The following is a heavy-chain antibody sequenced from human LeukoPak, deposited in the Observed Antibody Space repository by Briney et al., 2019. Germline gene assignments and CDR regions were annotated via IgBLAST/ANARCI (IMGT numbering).Heavy chain of an antibody. D-gene: IGHD5/OR15-5a*01. Sequence: SETLSLTCTVSGGSINSYYWSWIRQPPGKGLEWIGYIYYSGSTNYNPSLKSRVTISVHTSKNQFSLKLSSVTAADTAVYYCATLVSTRYYFDYWGQGTLVTVSS. CDR3: ATLVSTRYYFDY. J-gene: IGHJ4*02. CDR1: GGSINSYY. CDR2: IYYSGST. V-gene: IGHV4-59*08.